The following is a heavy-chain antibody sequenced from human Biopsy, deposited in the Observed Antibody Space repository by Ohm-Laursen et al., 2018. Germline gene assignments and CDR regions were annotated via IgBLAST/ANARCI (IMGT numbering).Heavy chain of an antibody. CDR3: ARHPTGFWFDP. V-gene: IGHV4-39*01. Sequence: SDTLSLTCTVSGGSISSETNYWGWIRQPPGKGLEWIGSIFYGGITYYNPSLKSRVTISVDTSKNQFSLNLSSVTGADTAVYHCARHPTGFWFDPWGQGTLVTVSS. J-gene: IGHJ5*02. CDR1: GGSISSETNY. CDR2: IFYGGIT.